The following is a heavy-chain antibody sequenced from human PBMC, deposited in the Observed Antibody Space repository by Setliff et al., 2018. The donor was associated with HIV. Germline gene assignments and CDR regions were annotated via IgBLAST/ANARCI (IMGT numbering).Heavy chain of an antibody. CDR3: ARGDGSLAARPSRYSFYYMDV. D-gene: IGHD6-6*01. CDR1: GGSISSSNW. J-gene: IGHJ6*03. Sequence: PSETLSLTCAVSGGSISSSNWWSWVRQPPGKGLEWIGEIFHSESTNYNPSLKSRVTISVDTSKNQFSLKLTSATAADTAKYYCARGDGSLAARPSRYSFYYMDVWGKGTTVTVSS. CDR2: IFHSEST. V-gene: IGHV4-4*02.